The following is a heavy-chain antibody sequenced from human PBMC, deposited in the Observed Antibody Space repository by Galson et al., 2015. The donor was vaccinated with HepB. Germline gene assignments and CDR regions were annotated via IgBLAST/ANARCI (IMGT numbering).Heavy chain of an antibody. J-gene: IGHJ6*03. V-gene: IGHV1-69*13. CDR2: IIPIFGTA. CDR1: GGTFSSYA. CDR3: ARAGGGDYATPEYYYYYYMGV. Sequence: SVKVSCKASGGTFSSYAISWVRQAPGQGLEWMGGIIPIFGTANYAQKFQGRVTITADESTSTAYMELSSLRSEDTAVYYCARAGGGDYATPEYYYYYYMGVWGKGTTVTVSS. D-gene: IGHD4-17*01.